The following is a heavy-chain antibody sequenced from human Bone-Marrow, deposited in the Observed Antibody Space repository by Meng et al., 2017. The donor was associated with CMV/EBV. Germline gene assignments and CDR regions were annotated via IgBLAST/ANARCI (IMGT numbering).Heavy chain of an antibody. V-gene: IGHV1-2*02. D-gene: IGHD3-22*01. CDR3: ARDSQAYYYDSSGYYPYNWFDP. J-gene: IGHJ5*02. CDR1: GYTFTSYD. CDR2: INPNSGGT. Sequence: ASVKVSCKASGYTFTSYDINWVRQATGQGLEWMGWINPNSGGTNYAQKFQGRVTMTRDTSISTAYMELSRLRSDDTAVYYCARDSQAYYYDSSGYYPYNWFDPWGQGTLVTVSS.